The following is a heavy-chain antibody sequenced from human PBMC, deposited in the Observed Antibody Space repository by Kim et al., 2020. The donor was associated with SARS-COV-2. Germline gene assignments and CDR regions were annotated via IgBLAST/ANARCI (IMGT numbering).Heavy chain of an antibody. CDR1: GFIFSTYG. V-gene: IGHV3-30*03. J-gene: IGHJ4*02. CDR2: ILYDGSNK. Sequence: GGSLRLSCAASGFIFSTYGMHWVRQAPGKGLEWVAHILYDGSNKYYADSVKGRFTISRDNPKNTLFLQMNSLRSEDKAIYYCAILSSTSTSDYWGQGTLVTVSS. CDR3: AILSSTSTSDY. D-gene: IGHD2-2*01.